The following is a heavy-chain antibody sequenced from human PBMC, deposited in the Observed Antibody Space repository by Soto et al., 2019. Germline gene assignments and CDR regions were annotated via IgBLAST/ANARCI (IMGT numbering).Heavy chain of an antibody. CDR2: IVPNVGTV. CDR1: GGTLSSFINYP. J-gene: IGHJ4*02. CDR3: ARGDTSGFDRDFDS. Sequence: SVKVSCKASGGTLSSFINYPINWVRQAPGQGLEWMGGIVPNVGTVNYAQKFQGRVTVTADKSTGTAYMELSSLRSEDTALYCCARGDTSGFDRDFDSWGQGTLVTVSS. D-gene: IGHD3-3*01. V-gene: IGHV1-69*06.